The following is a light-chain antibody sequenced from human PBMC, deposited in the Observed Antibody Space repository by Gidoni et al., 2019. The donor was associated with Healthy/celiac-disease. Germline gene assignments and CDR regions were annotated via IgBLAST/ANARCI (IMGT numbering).Light chain of an antibody. CDR1: QSVSSSY. V-gene: IGKV3-20*01. Sequence: DIVLTQSPGTLSLSPGERATLSCRASQSVSSSYLAWNQQKPGQAPRLLIYVAPSRATGIPDRFSGSVSGTGFTLTISRLEPEDFAVYYCQQDGSAPRTFGQGTKLESK. J-gene: IGKJ2*02. CDR3: QQDGSAPRT. CDR2: VAP.